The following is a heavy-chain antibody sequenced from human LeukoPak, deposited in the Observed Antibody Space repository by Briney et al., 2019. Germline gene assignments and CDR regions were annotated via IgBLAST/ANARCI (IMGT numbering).Heavy chain of an antibody. CDR1: GFTFDDFA. D-gene: IGHD6-6*01. CDR3: ARDRHVPGLYYYYMDV. V-gene: IGHV3-9*01. J-gene: IGHJ6*03. Sequence: PGRSLRLSCGAFGFTFDDFAIHWVRQAPGKGLEWVSGISWNSGSIGYADSVKGRFTISRDNAKNSVYLQMNSLRPEDTAVYFCARDRHVPGLYYYYMDVWGKGTTVTVSS. CDR2: ISWNSGSI.